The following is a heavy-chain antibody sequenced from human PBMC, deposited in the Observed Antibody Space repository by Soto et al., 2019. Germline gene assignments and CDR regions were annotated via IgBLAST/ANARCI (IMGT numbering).Heavy chain of an antibody. J-gene: IGHJ3*02. CDR1: GGSISSYY. V-gene: IGHV4-59*01. CDR3: ARSLNPTDAFDI. Sequence: SETLSLTCTVSGGSISSYYWSWIRQPPGKGLEWIGYIYYSGSTNYNPSLKSRVTISVDTSKNQFSLKLSSVTAADTAVYYCARSLNPTDAFDIWGQGTMVTVSS. CDR2: IYYSGST.